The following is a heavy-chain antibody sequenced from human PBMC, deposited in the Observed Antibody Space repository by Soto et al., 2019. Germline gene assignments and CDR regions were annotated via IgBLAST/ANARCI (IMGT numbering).Heavy chain of an antibody. CDR1: GGSISSGGYY. J-gene: IGHJ4*02. Sequence: QVQLQESGPGLVKPSQTLSLTCTVSGGSISSGGYYWSWIRQHPGKGLEYIGYISYSGSTYYNPSLKGRVAISVDTSKNQFSLKLTSVTAADTAVYYCPAEVGFGTFFEYWGQGTLVNVSS. CDR2: ISYSGST. CDR3: PAEVGFGTFFEY. D-gene: IGHD3-3*01. V-gene: IGHV4-31*03.